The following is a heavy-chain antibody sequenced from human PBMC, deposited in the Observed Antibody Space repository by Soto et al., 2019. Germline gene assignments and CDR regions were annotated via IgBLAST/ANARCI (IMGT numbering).Heavy chain of an antibody. CDR2: IDPSDSYT. Sequence: SLKISCKGSGYSFTSYWISWVRQMPGKGLEWMGRIDPSDSYTNYSPSFQGHVTISADKSISTAYLQWSSLKASDTAMYYCARHPAGIAAAGSTWFDPWGQGTLVTVSS. D-gene: IGHD6-13*01. CDR1: GYSFTSYW. V-gene: IGHV5-10-1*01. CDR3: ARHPAGIAAAGSTWFDP. J-gene: IGHJ5*02.